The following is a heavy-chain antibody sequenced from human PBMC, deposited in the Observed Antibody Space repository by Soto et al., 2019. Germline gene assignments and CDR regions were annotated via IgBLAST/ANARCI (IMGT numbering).Heavy chain of an antibody. V-gene: IGHV1-2*02. D-gene: IGHD3-3*01. CDR3: TRADGDDFRSGNGLDV. Sequence: ASVKVSCKVSGYAFTGYYMHWVRQAPGQGLEWMGWINPNSGGTKSAQKFQGRVTMTSDTSISTAYMELRRLTSDDTAVYFCTRADGDDFRSGNGLDVWGQWTTLTASS. J-gene: IGHJ6*02. CDR1: GYAFTGYY. CDR2: INPNSGGT.